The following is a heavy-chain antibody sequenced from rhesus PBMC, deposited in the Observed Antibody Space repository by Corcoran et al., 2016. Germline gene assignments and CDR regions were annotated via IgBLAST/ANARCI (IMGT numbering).Heavy chain of an antibody. D-gene: IGHD3-34*01. CDR2: ISAGGGTT. CDR1: GDSVRTYW. V-gene: IGHV4-173*01. CDR3: AKVNGGD. J-gene: IGHJ4*01. Sequence: QLQLQESGPGLVKPSETLSLTCAVSGDSVRTYWWSWNRQPPGEGLEWIGRISAGGGTTSYNLSLKSRVTISIDTSKNQFSLKLSSMTAADTAVYYCAKVNGGDWGQGILVTVPS.